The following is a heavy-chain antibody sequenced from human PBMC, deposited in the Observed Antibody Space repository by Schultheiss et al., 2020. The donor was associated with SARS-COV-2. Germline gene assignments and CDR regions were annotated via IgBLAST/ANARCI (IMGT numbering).Heavy chain of an antibody. Sequence: GGSLRLSCAASGFTFSDHYMDWVRQAPGKGLVWVSRINSDGSSTSYADSVKGRFTISRDNAKNTLYLQMNSLRAEDTAVYYCARGEYSTGYMDVWGKGTTVTVSS. D-gene: IGHD6-6*01. V-gene: IGHV3-74*01. J-gene: IGHJ6*03. CDR2: INSDGSST. CDR1: GFTFSDHY. CDR3: ARGEYSTGYMDV.